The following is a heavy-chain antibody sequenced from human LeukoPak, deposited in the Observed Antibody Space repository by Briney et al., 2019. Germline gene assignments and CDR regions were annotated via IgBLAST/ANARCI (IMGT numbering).Heavy chain of an antibody. CDR3: AKVQPAAAIDAFDI. CDR1: GFSFSDYY. J-gene: IGHJ3*02. V-gene: IGHV3-11*04. Sequence: GGSLRLSCAASGFSFSDYYMSWIRQAPGKGLEWVSYISSSGSTIYYADSVKGRFTISRDNSKNTLYLQMNSLRAEDTAVYYCAKVQPAAAIDAFDIWGQGTMVTVSS. CDR2: ISSSGSTI. D-gene: IGHD2-2*01.